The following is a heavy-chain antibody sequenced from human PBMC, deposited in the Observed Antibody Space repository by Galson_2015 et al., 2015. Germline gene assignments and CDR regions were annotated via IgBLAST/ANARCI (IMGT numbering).Heavy chain of an antibody. D-gene: IGHD3-22*01. Sequence: SLRLSCAASGFTFSSYWMSWVRQAPGKGLEWVSAISGSGGSTYYADSVKGRFTISRDNSKNTLYLQMNSLRAEDTAVYYCAKAPYDSSGYFFLDYWGQGTLVTVSS. CDR3: AKAPYDSSGYFFLDY. CDR1: GFTFSSYW. J-gene: IGHJ4*02. CDR2: ISGSGGST. V-gene: IGHV3-23*01.